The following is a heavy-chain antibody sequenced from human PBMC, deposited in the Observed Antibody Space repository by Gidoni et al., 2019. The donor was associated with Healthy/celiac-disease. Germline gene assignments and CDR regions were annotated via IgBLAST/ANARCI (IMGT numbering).Heavy chain of an antibody. D-gene: IGHD3-22*01. Sequence: QVQLVESGGGVFQPGRSLRLSCSASGFTFSSYAMHLVRQAPGKGLEWVAVKSYDGSNKYYADSVKGRFTISRDNSKSTLYLKMNSLRAEETAVYYCARDLGTYYYDSSGYLGGALNYWGQGTLVTVSS. CDR1: GFTFSSYA. V-gene: IGHV3-30-3*01. J-gene: IGHJ4*02. CDR3: ARDLGTYYYDSSGYLGGALNY. CDR2: KSYDGSNK.